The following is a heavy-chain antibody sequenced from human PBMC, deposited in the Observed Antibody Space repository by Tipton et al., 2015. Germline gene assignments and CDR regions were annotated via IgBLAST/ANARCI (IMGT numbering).Heavy chain of an antibody. CDR2: ITGSGSRT. CDR3: VNAKSDYGDYGFDY. J-gene: IGHJ4*02. V-gene: IGHV3-23*01. Sequence: SLRLSCSASGFTFSDYFMAWIRQAPGKGLEWLSSITGSGSRTSYAESVRGRLTISRDNSKNTLYLHISSLRAEDTAMYYCVNAKSDYGDYGFDYWGQGTLVTVSS. D-gene: IGHD4-17*01. CDR1: GFTFSDYF.